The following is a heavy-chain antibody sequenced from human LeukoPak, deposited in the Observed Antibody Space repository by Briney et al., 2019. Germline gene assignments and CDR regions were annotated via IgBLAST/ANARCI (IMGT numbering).Heavy chain of an antibody. V-gene: IGHV3-74*01. J-gene: IGHJ4*02. D-gene: IGHD3-3*01. Sequence: PGGSLRLSCSASGSSFSDQWMHWVRQAPGKGLVWVSRISPGGSSTAYADSVKGRFTISRDNAKNTLYLEMSSLRDEDSAVYFCVRGTALWRGVDYWGQGTLVTVSS. CDR3: VRGTALWRGVDY. CDR2: ISPGGSST. CDR1: GSSFSDQW.